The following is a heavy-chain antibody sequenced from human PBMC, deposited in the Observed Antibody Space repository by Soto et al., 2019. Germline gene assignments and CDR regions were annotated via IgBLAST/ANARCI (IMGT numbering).Heavy chain of an antibody. Sequence: GGSLRLPYAASGFIFGAHAMSWVRQAPGKGLEWVSAINWIGGSTNYADSMKDRFTISRDNAKNSLYLQMSSLRAEDTALYYCARHGGTPDLYFDYWGQGTPVTVS. CDR2: INWIGGST. D-gene: IGHD3-16*01. V-gene: IGHV3-20*03. CDR3: ARHGGTPDLYFDY. J-gene: IGHJ4*02. CDR1: GFIFGAHA.